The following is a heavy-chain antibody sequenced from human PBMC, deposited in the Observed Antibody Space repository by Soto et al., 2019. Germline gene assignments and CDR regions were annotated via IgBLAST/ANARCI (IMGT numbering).Heavy chain of an antibody. V-gene: IGHV4-59*01. D-gene: IGHD5-12*01. Sequence: SETLSLTCTVSGGSLSSYYWSWIRQPPGKGLEWIGYMYHSGSTYYNPSLKSRVTISVDKSAKQSSLRLTSVTAADTAVYWCARDPVDGYAFFDSWGQGVLVTVSS. CDR3: ARDPVDGYAFFDS. CDR1: GGSLSSYY. J-gene: IGHJ5*02. CDR2: MYHSGST.